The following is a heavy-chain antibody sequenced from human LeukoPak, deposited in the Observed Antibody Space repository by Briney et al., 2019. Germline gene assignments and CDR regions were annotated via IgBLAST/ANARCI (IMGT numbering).Heavy chain of an antibody. Sequence: GGSLRLSCAASGFTFSSYSMNWVRQAPGKELEWVSSISSSSSYIYYADSVKGRFTISRDNAKNSLYLQMNSLRAEDTAVYYCARDLGTKNWFDPWGQGTLVTVSS. CDR3: ARDLGTKNWFDP. CDR1: GFTFSSYS. J-gene: IGHJ5*02. V-gene: IGHV3-21*01. CDR2: ISSSSSYI.